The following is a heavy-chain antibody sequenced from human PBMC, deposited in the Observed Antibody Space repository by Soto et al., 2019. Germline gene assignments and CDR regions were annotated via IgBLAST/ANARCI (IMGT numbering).Heavy chain of an antibody. V-gene: IGHV4-31*03. D-gene: IGHD2-15*01. CDR3: ARALLQSMTPKPFDAFDI. Sequence: PSETLSLTCTVSGGSISSGGYYWSWIRQHPGKGLEWIGYIYYSGSTYYNPSLKSRVTISVDTSKNQFSLKLSSVTAADTAVYYCARALLQSMTPKPFDAFDIWGQGTMVTVSS. J-gene: IGHJ3*02. CDR2: IYYSGST. CDR1: GGSISSGGYY.